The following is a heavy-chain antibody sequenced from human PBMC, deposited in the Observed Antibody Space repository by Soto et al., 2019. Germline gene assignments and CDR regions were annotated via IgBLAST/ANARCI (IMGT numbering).Heavy chain of an antibody. CDR3: AKDPDPRLYCSGGSCYSNYFDY. CDR2: ISYDGSNK. J-gene: IGHJ4*02. D-gene: IGHD2-15*01. Sequence: GGSLRLSCAASGFTFSSYGMHWVRQAPGKGLEWVAVISYDGSNKYYADSVKGRFTISRDNSKNTLYLQMNSLRAEDTAVYYCAKDPDPRLYCSGGSCYSNYFDYWGQGTLVTVSS. CDR1: GFTFSSYG. V-gene: IGHV3-30*18.